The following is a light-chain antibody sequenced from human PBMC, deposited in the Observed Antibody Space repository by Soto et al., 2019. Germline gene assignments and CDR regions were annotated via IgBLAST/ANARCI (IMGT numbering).Light chain of an antibody. J-gene: IGLJ1*01. CDR1: SSNNGTSS. CDR2: TTN. V-gene: IGLV1-44*01. Sequence: QAVLTQPHSASGTPRQRVTISCSGSSSNNGTSSVHWFQQLPGMAPKLLISTTNQRPSGVPERFSGSKSGTSASLAISGLQSEDEADYYCAAWDDSLSGHVFGTGTKVTVL. CDR3: AAWDDSLSGHV.